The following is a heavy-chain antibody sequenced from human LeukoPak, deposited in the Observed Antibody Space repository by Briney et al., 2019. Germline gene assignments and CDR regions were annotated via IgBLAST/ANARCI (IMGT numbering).Heavy chain of an antibody. CDR2: IYYSGST. Sequence: SETLSLTCTVSGGSISSYYWSWIRQPPVKGLEWIGYIYYSGSTSYNPSLKSRVTISVDTSKNQFSLKLSSVTAADTAVYYCAREATDGSGSPRAFDIWGQGTMVTVSS. D-gene: IGHD3-10*01. V-gene: IGHV4-59*01. CDR1: GGSISSYY. J-gene: IGHJ3*02. CDR3: AREATDGSGSPRAFDI.